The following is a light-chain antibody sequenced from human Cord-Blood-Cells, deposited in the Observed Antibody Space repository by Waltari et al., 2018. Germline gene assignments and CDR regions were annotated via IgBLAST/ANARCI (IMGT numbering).Light chain of an antibody. V-gene: IGLV2-23*02. Sequence: QSALTQPASVSGSPGQSITLSCTGTSSDVRSYNLVSWYQTHPGKAPKLMIYEVSKRLSGVSNRFSGSKSGNTAALTISGFQAEDEADYYCCSYAGSYVVFGGGTKLTVL. CDR1: SSDVRSYNL. CDR2: EVS. CDR3: CSYAGSYVV. J-gene: IGLJ2*01.